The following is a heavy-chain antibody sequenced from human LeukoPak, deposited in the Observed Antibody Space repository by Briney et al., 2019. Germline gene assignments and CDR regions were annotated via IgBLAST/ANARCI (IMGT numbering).Heavy chain of an antibody. CDR3: ATDDSGYFYSLLDY. Sequence: PGGSLRLSCAASGFTFNNAWMNWVRQAPGKGLEWVGRIKTKTDGGTTDYAAPVKGRFTISRDDSKNTLYLQMNSLKTEDTAVYYCATDDSGYFYSLLDYWGQGTLVTVSS. V-gene: IGHV3-15*01. CDR1: GFTFNNAW. CDR2: IKTKTDGGTT. J-gene: IGHJ4*02. D-gene: IGHD3-22*01.